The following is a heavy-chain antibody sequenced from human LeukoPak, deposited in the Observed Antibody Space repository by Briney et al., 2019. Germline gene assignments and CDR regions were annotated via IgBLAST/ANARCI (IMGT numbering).Heavy chain of an antibody. CDR1: GFTFSTYA. Sequence: GGSLRLSCAASGFTFSTYAMSWVRQAPGKGLEWVSLIGGSDGRTRYADSVKGRFTISRGNFKNTLYLEMNSLRAEDTAVYYCAKDSSSYDWGYMDVWGKGTTVTISS. D-gene: IGHD3-22*01. CDR3: AKDSSSYDWGYMDV. V-gene: IGHV3-23*01. J-gene: IGHJ6*03. CDR2: IGGSDGRT.